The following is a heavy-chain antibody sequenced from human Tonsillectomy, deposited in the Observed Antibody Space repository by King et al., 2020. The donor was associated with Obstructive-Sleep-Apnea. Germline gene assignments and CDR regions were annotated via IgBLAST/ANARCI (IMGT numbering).Heavy chain of an antibody. V-gene: IGHV3-48*04. D-gene: IGHD3-10*01. CDR3: ARETTPMVY. CDR2: ISSSVSII. CDR1: GFTFNTYS. Sequence: VQLVESGGGLVQSGGSLRHSCAASGFTFNTYSMNWVRQAPGKGLEWVSYISSSVSIIYYADSVKGRFTVSRDNAKNSLHLQMNILRAEDTAVYYCARETTPMVYWGQGTLVTVSS. J-gene: IGHJ4*02.